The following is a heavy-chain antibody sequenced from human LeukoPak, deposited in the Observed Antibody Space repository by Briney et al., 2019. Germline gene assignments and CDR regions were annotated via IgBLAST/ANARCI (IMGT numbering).Heavy chain of an antibody. V-gene: IGHV4-39*07. CDR3: ARAESPYQLLLFDY. CDR2: IYYSGST. CDR1: GGSISSSSYY. Sequence: SETLSLTCTVSGGSISSSSYYWGWIRQPPGKGLEWIGSIYYSGSTYYNPSLKSRVTISVDTSKNQFSLKLSSVTAADTAVYYCARAESPYQLLLFDYWGQGTLVTVSS. D-gene: IGHD2-2*01. J-gene: IGHJ4*02.